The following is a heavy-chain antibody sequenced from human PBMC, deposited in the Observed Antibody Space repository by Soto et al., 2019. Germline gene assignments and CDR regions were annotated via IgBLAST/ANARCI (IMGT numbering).Heavy chain of an antibody. Sequence: SETLSLTCTVSGGSISSGGYYWSWIRQHPGEGLEWIGYIYYSGSTYYNPSLKSRVTISVDTSKNQFSLKLSSVTAADTAVYYCARDVIDEPGAFDIWGQGTMVTVSS. CDR2: IYYSGST. J-gene: IGHJ3*02. D-gene: IGHD3-16*02. CDR1: GGSISSGGYY. V-gene: IGHV4-31*03. CDR3: ARDVIDEPGAFDI.